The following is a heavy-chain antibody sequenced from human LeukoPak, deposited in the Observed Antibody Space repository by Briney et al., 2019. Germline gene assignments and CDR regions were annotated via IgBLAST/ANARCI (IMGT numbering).Heavy chain of an antibody. J-gene: IGHJ4*02. CDR2: ISGSNGNT. Sequence: ASLRVSCKASGYSFSRYGISWVRQAPGQGLEWMGWISGSNGNTNYAQKFQGRVTMTTDTSTSTAYMDLRNLRIDDTAVYFCARSGRGTYYYFDLWGQGTLVTVSS. CDR1: GYSFSRYG. D-gene: IGHD1-26*01. CDR3: ARSGRGTYYYFDL. V-gene: IGHV1-18*01.